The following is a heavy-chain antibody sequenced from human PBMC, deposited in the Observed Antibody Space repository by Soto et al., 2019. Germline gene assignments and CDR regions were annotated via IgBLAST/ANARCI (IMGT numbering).Heavy chain of an antibody. J-gene: IGHJ3*02. CDR2: INHSGST. Sequence: QVQLQQWGAGLLKPSETLSLTCAVYGGSFSGYYWSWIRQPPGKGLEWIGEINHSGSTNYNPSLRDRVTISVDTSKKQFSLKLSSVTAADTAVYYCARGTWVRSAFDIWGQGTMVTVSS. CDR1: GGSFSGYY. V-gene: IGHV4-34*01. D-gene: IGHD3-10*01. CDR3: ARGTWVRSAFDI.